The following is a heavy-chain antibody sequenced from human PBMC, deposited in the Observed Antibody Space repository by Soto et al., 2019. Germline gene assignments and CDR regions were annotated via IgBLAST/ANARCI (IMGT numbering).Heavy chain of an antibody. CDR2: IYTSGST. V-gene: IGHV4-4*07. CDR1: GGSISSYY. D-gene: IGHD3-10*01. J-gene: IGHJ5*02. Sequence: QLQLQESVPGLVKPSETLSLTCTVSGGSISSYYWSWIRQPAGKGLEWIGRIYTSGSTNYNPSLKSRVTMSVDTSKNQFSLKLSSVNAADTAVYYCARDGGDYYGSGSLPDWFDPWGQGTLVTVSS. CDR3: ARDGGDYYGSGSLPDWFDP.